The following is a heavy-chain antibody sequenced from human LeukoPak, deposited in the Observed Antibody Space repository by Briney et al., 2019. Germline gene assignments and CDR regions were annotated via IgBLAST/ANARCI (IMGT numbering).Heavy chain of an antibody. J-gene: IGHJ3*01. D-gene: IGHD2-21*01. CDR2: IIPNSCTT. CDR3: ARGISGGFDV. V-gene: IGHV1-2*05. CDR1: GYTFTAYH. Sequence: ASVKVSCKPSGYTFTAYHMRWVRQAPGQGLEWMGRIIPNSCTTNYAHNFQDRVTLTRETSISTAYMELSRLRPDDTDVYCCARGISGGFDVWGQGTMVTVS.